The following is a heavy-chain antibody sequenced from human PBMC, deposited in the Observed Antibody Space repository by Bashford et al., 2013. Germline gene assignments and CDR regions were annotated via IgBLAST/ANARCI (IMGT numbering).Heavy chain of an antibody. J-gene: IGHJ4*02. Sequence: SETLSLTCTVSGDSVSTGSYYWTWIRQPPGKGLEWIGYIYSFGSTNHNPSLKSRVTISVDTSKNQFSLNLNSVTAADTAVYYCATARRESTSQMDYWGQGTLVTVSS. CDR1: GDSVSTGSYY. D-gene: IGHD5/OR15-5a*01. V-gene: IGHV4-61*01. CDR2: IYSFGST. CDR3: ATARRESTSQMDY.